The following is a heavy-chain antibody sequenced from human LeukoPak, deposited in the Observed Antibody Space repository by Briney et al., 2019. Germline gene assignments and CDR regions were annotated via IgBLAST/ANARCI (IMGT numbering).Heavy chain of an antibody. CDR2: ISRNCGST. J-gene: IGHJ4*02. D-gene: IGHD2-2*01. CDR3: AKVRETVVPPYCDL. CDR1: GFTFSSYA. Sequence: GASLILSCAASGFTFSSYAMSWVRKAPGNGLGMVTVISRNCGSTYYADSEKDRSTISEDNSKNTQYLQMNSLRAEDTAVYYCAKVRETVVPPYCDLWGQGPLVTVSS. V-gene: IGHV3-23*01.